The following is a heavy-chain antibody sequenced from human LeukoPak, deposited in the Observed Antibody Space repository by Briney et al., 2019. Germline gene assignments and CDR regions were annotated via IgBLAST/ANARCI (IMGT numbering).Heavy chain of an antibody. D-gene: IGHD3-9*01. CDR1: GGSFSGYY. J-gene: IGHJ4*02. V-gene: IGHV4-31*11. CDR2: IYYSGST. Sequence: SETLSLTCAVYGGSFSGYYWSWIRQHPGPGLDWIGYIYYSGSTYYNPSLKSRVTISVDTSKDQFSLKLSSVTAADTAVYFCTRDSGYDILTGYSPYFDYWGQGTLVTVSS. CDR3: TRDSGYDILTGYSPYFDY.